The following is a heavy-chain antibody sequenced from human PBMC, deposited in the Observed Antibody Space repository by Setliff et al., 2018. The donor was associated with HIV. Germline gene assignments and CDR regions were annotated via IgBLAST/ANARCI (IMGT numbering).Heavy chain of an antibody. D-gene: IGHD6-19*01. CDR1: GYSISSGYY. Sequence: SETLSLTCAVSGYSISSGYYWGWIRQPPGKGLEWIGSIYHSGSTYNSPSLKSQVTISVDTSKDQFSLKLTSLTAADTAVYYCARSSMAGFDYWGQGKLVTVSS. CDR2: IYHSGST. V-gene: IGHV4-38-2*01. CDR3: ARSSMAGFDY. J-gene: IGHJ4*02.